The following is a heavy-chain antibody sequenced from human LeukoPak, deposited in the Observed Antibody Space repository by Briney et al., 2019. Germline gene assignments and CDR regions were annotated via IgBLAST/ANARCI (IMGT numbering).Heavy chain of an antibody. CDR2: IYTSGST. J-gene: IGHJ4*02. CDR3: AREPWIQLWTLDY. V-gene: IGHV4-4*07. Sequence: SQTLSLTCTVSGSSISSYYWSWIRHPAGKGLEWIGRIYTSGSTNYNPSLKSRVTMSVDTSKNQFSLKLSSVTAADTAVYYCAREPWIQLWTLDYWGQGTLVTVSS. CDR1: GSSISSYY. D-gene: IGHD5-18*01.